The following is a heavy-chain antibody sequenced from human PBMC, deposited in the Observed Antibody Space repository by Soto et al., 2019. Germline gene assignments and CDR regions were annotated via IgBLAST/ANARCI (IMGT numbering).Heavy chain of an antibody. D-gene: IGHD4-17*01. CDR2: ISRSSNVI. Sequence: EVQLLESGGDLVQPGGSLRLSCAASGFAFSNYAVTWVRQAQGKGLEWVSSISRSSNVIYYVDSVKGRFIISRDNSKNTLYLQMNSLRAEDTARYYCAKDPNGDYIGAFDDWGQGTLVTVSS. V-gene: IGHV3-23*01. CDR3: AKDPNGDYIGAFDD. J-gene: IGHJ4*02. CDR1: GFAFSNYA.